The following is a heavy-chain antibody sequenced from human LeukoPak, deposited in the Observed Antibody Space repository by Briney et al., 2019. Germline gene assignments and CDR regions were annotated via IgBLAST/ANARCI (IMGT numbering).Heavy chain of an antibody. CDR3: ARGILGYYYFDL. CDR2: MHHSGAT. V-gene: IGHV4-34*01. Sequence: PSETLSLTCAVSGGSFSGFYWSWIRQPPGKGLEWIGEMHHSGATRYKPSLRSRVTISGGTSKNQFSLNLNSVTAADTAVYYRARGILGYYYFDLWGRGTLVTVSS. D-gene: IGHD2/OR15-2a*01. CDR1: GGSFSGFY. J-gene: IGHJ2*01.